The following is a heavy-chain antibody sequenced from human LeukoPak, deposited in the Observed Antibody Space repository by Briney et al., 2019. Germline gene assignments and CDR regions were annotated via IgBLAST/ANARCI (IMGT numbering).Heavy chain of an antibody. CDR3: ARFGTRPEGFDY. CDR2: INWNGGST. CDR1: GFTFDDYG. J-gene: IGHJ4*02. Sequence: GGSLRLSCAASGFTFDDYGMSWVRQAPGKGLEWVSGINWNGGSTGYADSVKGRFTISRDNAKNSLYLQMNSLRAEDTAVYYCARFGTRPEGFDYWGQGTLVTVSS. D-gene: IGHD3-10*01. V-gene: IGHV3-20*04.